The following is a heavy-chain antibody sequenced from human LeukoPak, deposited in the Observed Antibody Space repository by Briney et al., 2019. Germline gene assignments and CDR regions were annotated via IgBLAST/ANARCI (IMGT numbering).Heavy chain of an antibody. CDR1: GFTFDDYT. V-gene: IGHV3-43*01. D-gene: IGHD3-9*01. CDR2: ISWDGGST. CDR3: AKEGGDDILTGYSGSWFDP. Sequence: GGSLRLSCAASGFTFDDYTMHWVRQALGKGLEWVSLISWDGGSTYYADSVKGRFTISRDNSKNSLYLQMNSLRTEDTALYYCAKEGGDDILTGYSGSWFDPWGQGTLVTVSS. J-gene: IGHJ5*02.